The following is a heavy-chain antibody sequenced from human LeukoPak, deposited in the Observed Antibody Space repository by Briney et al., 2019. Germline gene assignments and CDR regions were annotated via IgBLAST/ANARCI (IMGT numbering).Heavy chain of an antibody. V-gene: IGHV3-7*01. Sequence: GGSLRLACAASGFTFTNYWMTWVRQAPGKGLEWVANIMKDGGDKQYVDSVSGRFTISRDNGKNSVYLQMNGLRAEDTAVYYCGRDRDFYFFDLGGQGTLVTVSS. D-gene: IGHD2-21*01. CDR1: GFTFTNYW. CDR2: IMKDGGDK. J-gene: IGHJ4*02. CDR3: GRDRDFYFFDL.